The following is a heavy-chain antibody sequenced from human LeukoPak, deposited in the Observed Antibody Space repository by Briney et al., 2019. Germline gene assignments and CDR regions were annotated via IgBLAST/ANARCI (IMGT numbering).Heavy chain of an antibody. CDR3: QLNDFWSGYRSDY. V-gene: IGHV1-69*05. Sequence: ASVKVSCKASGGTFSSYAISWVRQAPGHGLEWMGGIIPIFGTANYAQKFQGRVTITTDESTSTAYMELSSLRSEDTAVYYCQLNDFWSGYRSDYWGQGTLVTVSS. CDR1: GGTFSSYA. J-gene: IGHJ4*02. CDR2: IIPIFGTA. D-gene: IGHD3-3*01.